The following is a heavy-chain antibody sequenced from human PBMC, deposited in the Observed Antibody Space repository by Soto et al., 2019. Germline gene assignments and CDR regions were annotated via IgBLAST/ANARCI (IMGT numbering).Heavy chain of an antibody. J-gene: IGHJ4*02. D-gene: IGHD3-16*01. CDR1: GFSFSKYA. CDR3: PKDEDLGPFDC. Sequence: QVHLVESGGGVVRPGWSLRLSCAASGFSFSKYAIHWVRQAPGTGREWVAVISYDGSDKYYADSVRGRFTHSRDNPTNTVYMQMVRLRPEDAGVYYCPKDEDLGPFDCWCQGTLATVSS. V-gene: IGHV3-30*18. CDR2: ISYDGSDK.